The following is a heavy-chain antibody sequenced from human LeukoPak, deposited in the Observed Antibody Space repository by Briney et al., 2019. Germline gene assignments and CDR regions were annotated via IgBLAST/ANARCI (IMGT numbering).Heavy chain of an antibody. CDR2: IYYSGST. CDR1: GGSISSYY. J-gene: IGHJ6*02. Sequence: SETLSLTCTVSGGSISSYYWSWIRQPPGKGLEWIGYIYYSGSTNYNPSLKSRVTMSVDTSKNQFSLKLSSVTAADTAVYYCARDEFQWLPPYYYYYGMDVWGQGTTVTVSS. V-gene: IGHV4-59*01. D-gene: IGHD6-19*01. CDR3: ARDEFQWLPPYYYYYGMDV.